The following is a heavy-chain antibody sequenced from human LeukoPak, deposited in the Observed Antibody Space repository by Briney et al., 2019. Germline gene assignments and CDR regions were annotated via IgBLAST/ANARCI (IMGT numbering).Heavy chain of an antibody. D-gene: IGHD5-18*01. CDR3: VRVTHSSYSYGYGHGDY. V-gene: IGHV3-33*01. CDR1: GFTFSSYG. CDR2: IWYDGSNK. J-gene: IGHJ4*02. Sequence: PGGSLRLSCAASGFTFSSYGMHWVCQAPGKGLEWVAVIWYDGSNKYYADSVKGRFTISRDNSKNTLYLRMNSLRAEDAAVYYCVRVTHSSYSYGYGHGDYWGQGTLVTISS.